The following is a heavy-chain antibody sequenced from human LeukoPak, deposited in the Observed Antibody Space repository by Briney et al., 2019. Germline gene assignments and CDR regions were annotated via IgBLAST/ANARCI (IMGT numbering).Heavy chain of an antibody. CDR1: GGTFSSYA. CDR2: IIPILGIA. Sequence: SVKVSCKASGGTFSSYAISWVRQAPGQGLEWMGRIIPILGIANYAQKFQGRVTITADKSTSTAYMELSSLRSEDTAVYYCARDGTYYYDSSGLPFDYWGQGTLVTVSS. CDR3: ARDGTYYYDSSGLPFDY. V-gene: IGHV1-69*04. J-gene: IGHJ4*02. D-gene: IGHD3-22*01.